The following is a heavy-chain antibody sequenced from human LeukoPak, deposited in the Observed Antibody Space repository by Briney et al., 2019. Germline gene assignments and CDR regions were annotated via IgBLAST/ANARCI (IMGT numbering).Heavy chain of an antibody. V-gene: IGHV3-23*01. CDR1: GFTFTNNF. CDR3: AKDGIVGATLLYYFDY. D-gene: IGHD1-26*01. CDR2: ISSTTSST. Sequence: GGSLRLSCAASGFTFTNNFMSWVRQAPGKGLEWVSGISSTTSSTYYADSVKGRFTISRDSSQNTLYLQMNSLRAEDTAVYYCAKDGIVGATLLYYFDYWGQGTLVTVSS. J-gene: IGHJ4*02.